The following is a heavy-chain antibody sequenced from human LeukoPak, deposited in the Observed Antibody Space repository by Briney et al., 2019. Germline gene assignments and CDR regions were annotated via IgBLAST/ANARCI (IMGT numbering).Heavy chain of an antibody. CDR2: ISGSGGST. V-gene: IGHV3-23*01. Sequence: GGSLRLSCAASGFTFSSYAMSWARQAPGKGLEWVSAISGSGGSTYYADSVKGRFTISRDNSKNTLYLQMNSLRAEDTAVYYCAKGRTTVTTSDYFDYWGQGTLVTVSS. J-gene: IGHJ4*02. CDR3: AKGRTTVTTSDYFDY. D-gene: IGHD4-17*01. CDR1: GFTFSSYA.